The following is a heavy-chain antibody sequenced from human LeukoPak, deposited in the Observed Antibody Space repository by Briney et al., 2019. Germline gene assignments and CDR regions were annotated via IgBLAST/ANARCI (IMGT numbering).Heavy chain of an antibody. CDR2: MNPNSGNT. Sequence: GASVKLSCKASGYTFTSYDINWVRQATGHGLEWMGWMNPNSGNTGYAQKFQGRVTMTRNTSISTAYMELSSLRSEDTAVYYCARRRVYYDSNGYLADWGQGTLVTVSS. V-gene: IGHV1-8*01. CDR1: GYTFTSYD. J-gene: IGHJ4*02. D-gene: IGHD3-22*01. CDR3: ARRRVYYDSNGYLAD.